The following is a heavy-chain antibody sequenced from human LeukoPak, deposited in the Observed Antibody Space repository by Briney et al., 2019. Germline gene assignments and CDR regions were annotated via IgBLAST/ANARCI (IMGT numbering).Heavy chain of an antibody. D-gene: IGHD6-25*01. CDR2: IKQDGSEK. V-gene: IGHV3-7*03. Sequence: GGSLRLSCAASGFTFSSYWMSWVRQAPGKGLEWVANIKQDGSEKNYVDSVKGRFTISRDNAKNSLYLQMNSLRAEDTAVYYCAGTTFRLPDFDYWGQGTLVTVSS. J-gene: IGHJ4*02. CDR1: GFTFSSYW. CDR3: AGTTFRLPDFDY.